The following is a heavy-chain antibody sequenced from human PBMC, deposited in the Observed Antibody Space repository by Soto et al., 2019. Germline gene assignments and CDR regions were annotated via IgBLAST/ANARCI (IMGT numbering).Heavy chain of an antibody. J-gene: IGHJ4*02. CDR1: GYTFNTYY. CDR3: ARGGHIAVVTASFDY. CDR2: IHPSGGGT. D-gene: IGHD2-21*02. Sequence: QVQLVQSGAEVRKPGASVKVSCKPSGYTFNTYYLHWLRQAPGQALEWMGVIHPSGGGTTYAQKFRGGVTVTRDPSTTTVFMELSSLRSDDTAVYYCARGGHIAVVTASFDYWGQGTLVTVSS. V-gene: IGHV1-46*02.